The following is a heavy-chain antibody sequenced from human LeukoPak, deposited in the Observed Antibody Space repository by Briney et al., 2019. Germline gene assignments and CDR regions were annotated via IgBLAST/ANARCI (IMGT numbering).Heavy chain of an antibody. Sequence: GGSLRLSSAASGFTFRSYAIYWVRQAPGKGLEWVSGISGSGGDTYFADSVKGRFTISRDHSKNTVSLQMDSLRVEDTAVYYCAKTTAGYSSGRYPGWPIDYWGQGTLVTVSS. D-gene: IGHD6-19*01. CDR1: GFTFRSYA. CDR3: AKTTAGYSSGRYPGWPIDY. CDR2: ISGSGGDT. J-gene: IGHJ4*02. V-gene: IGHV3-23*01.